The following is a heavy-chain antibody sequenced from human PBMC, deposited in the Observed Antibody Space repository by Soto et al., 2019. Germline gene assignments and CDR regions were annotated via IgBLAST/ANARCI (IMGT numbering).Heavy chain of an antibody. J-gene: IGHJ4*02. Sequence: SVKVSCKASGFTFTSSAVQWVRQARGQRLEWIGWIVVGSGNTNYAQKFQERVTITRDMSTSTAYMELSSLRSEDTAVYYCAALPYYYDSSGYFDYWGQGTLVTVSS. CDR3: AALPYYYDSSGYFDY. V-gene: IGHV1-58*01. D-gene: IGHD3-22*01. CDR1: GFTFTSSA. CDR2: IVVGSGNT.